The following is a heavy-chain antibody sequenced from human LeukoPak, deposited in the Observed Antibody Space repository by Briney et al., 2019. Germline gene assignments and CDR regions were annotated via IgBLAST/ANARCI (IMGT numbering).Heavy chain of an antibody. Sequence: ASVKVSCKASGYTFTSYGISWVRQAPGQGLEWMGWISAYNGNTNYAQKLQGRVTMTTDTSTSTAYMELRSLRSDDTAVYYCARGSDYDILTGYYAPTDYYYYGMDAWGQGTTVTVSS. V-gene: IGHV1-18*01. J-gene: IGHJ6*02. CDR2: ISAYNGNT. CDR3: ARGSDYDILTGYYAPTDYYYYGMDA. CDR1: GYTFTSYG. D-gene: IGHD3-9*01.